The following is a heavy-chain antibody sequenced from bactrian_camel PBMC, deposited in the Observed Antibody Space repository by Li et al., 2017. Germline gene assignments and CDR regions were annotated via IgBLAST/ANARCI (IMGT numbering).Heavy chain of an antibody. J-gene: IGHJ6*01. CDR3: ATQYGGSFYDPPSGPFGY. CDR2: INSDGSNT. D-gene: IGHD6*01. Sequence: DVQLVESGGGLVQPGGSLRLSCAASGFTFDDYAMGWIRQAPGKGLEWVSYINSDGSNTYYTDSVKGRFTISRDNAKNTVYLQMNSLKSEDTALYYCATQYGGSFYDPPSGPFGYWGQGTQVTV. CDR1: GFTFDDYA. V-gene: IGHV3S36*01.